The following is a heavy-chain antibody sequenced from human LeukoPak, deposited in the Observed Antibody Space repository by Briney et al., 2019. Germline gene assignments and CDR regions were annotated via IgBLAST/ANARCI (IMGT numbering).Heavy chain of an antibody. V-gene: IGHV1-46*01. Sequence: ASVKVSCKASGYTFTSYYMHWVRQAPGQGLEWMGIINPSGGSTSYAQKFQGRVTMTRDTSTSTVYMELSSLRSEDTAVYYCARGPRITLVRGGQWYYYMDVWGKGTTVTTSS. D-gene: IGHD3-10*01. J-gene: IGHJ6*03. CDR3: ARGPRITLVRGGQWYYYMDV. CDR1: GYTFTSYY. CDR2: INPSGGST.